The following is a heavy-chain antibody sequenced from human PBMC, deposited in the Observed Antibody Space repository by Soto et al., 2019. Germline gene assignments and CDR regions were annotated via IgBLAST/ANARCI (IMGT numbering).Heavy chain of an antibody. V-gene: IGHV1-46*01. CDR1: GYTFTSYY. CDR2: INPSGGST. D-gene: IGHD1-26*01. CDR3: ARGRWELYGMDV. Sequence: QVQLVQSGAEVKKPGASVKVSCKASGYTFTSYYMHCVRHAPGQGLEWMGIINPSGGSTSYAKKFQGSVTMTRDTSTSTVYMELSSLRSEDTAVYYCARGRWELYGMDVWGQGTTVTVSS. J-gene: IGHJ6*02.